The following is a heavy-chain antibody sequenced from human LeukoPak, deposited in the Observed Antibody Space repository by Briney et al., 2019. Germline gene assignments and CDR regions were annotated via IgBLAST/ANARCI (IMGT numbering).Heavy chain of an antibody. V-gene: IGHV4-4*02. CDR1: GGSISSSDW. Sequence: SETLSLTCAVSGGSISSSDWWSWVRQPPGRGLEWIGYIWRSDHTNYNPSLKSRVTMSLDTSKNQFSLELSSVTAADTALYYCARDQGTWWFDPWGQGTLVTVSS. CDR3: ARDQGTWWFDP. CDR2: IWRSDHT. D-gene: IGHD3-10*01. J-gene: IGHJ5*02.